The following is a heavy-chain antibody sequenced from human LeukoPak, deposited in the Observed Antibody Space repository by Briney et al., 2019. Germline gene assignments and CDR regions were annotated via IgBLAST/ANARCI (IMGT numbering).Heavy chain of an antibody. CDR1: GFTFSDYY. J-gene: IGHJ6*02. D-gene: IGHD3-10*01. V-gene: IGHV3-11*01. CDR3: ARDRGIGPHDHMVRGVMLLGYYYYGMDV. Sequence: GGSLRLSCAASGFTFSDYYMSWIRQAPGKGLEWVSYISSSGSTIYYADSVKGRFTISRDNAKNSLYLQMNSLRAEDTAVYYCARDRGIGPHDHMVRGVMLLGYYYYGMDVWGQGTTVTVSS. CDR2: ISSSGSTI.